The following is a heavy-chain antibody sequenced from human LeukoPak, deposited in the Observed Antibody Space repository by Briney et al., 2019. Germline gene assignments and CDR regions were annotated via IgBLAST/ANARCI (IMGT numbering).Heavy chain of an antibody. Sequence: GGSLRLSCAASGFTLTSNYMTWVRQAPGKGLWWVSVIYGGGSAYYADSVKGRFTIFRDNSKNTLYLQMNNLRAEDTAVYYCATGTSRIFNYWGQGTLVTVSS. CDR1: GFTLTSNY. CDR2: IYGGGSA. V-gene: IGHV3-66*01. J-gene: IGHJ4*02. CDR3: ATGTSRIFNY.